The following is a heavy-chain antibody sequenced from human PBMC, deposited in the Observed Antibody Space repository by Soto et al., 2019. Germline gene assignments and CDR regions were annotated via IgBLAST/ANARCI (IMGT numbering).Heavy chain of an antibody. CDR2: SRDKANGYST. CDR3: ARAYYDKRDSPGWYFDL. V-gene: IGHV3-72*01. J-gene: IGHJ2*01. CDR1: GFIFNDHY. D-gene: IGHD3-22*01. Sequence: EVELVESGGGLVQPGGSLRLSCAASGFIFNDHYMEWVRQAPGKGLEWIGGSRDKANGYSTEYAASVKGRFTISRDDSKNSLYLQMNSLKTADTAVYYCARAYYDKRDSPGWYFDLWGRGTLVTVSS.